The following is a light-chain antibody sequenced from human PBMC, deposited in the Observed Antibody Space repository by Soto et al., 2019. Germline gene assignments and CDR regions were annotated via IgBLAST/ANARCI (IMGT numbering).Light chain of an antibody. CDR2: DVS. CDR1: SSDVGGYNY. Sequence: QSALTQPRSVSGSPGQSVTISCTGTSSDVGGYNYVSWYQQYSGKAPKVMIYDVSKRPSGVPDRFSGSKSGNTASLTISGLQAEDEADYYCCSYAGSYTGVFGTGTKLTVL. V-gene: IGLV2-11*01. J-gene: IGLJ1*01. CDR3: CSYAGSYTGV.